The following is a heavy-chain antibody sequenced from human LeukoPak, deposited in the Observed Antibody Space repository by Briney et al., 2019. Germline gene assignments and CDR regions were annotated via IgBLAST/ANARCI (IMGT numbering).Heavy chain of an antibody. Sequence: GGSLRLSCAASGFTFSSSAMSWVRQAPGKGLEWVSGISYSSETIGYVDSVKGRFTISRDNVRKSLYLQMNSLRIEDTALYYCAKDRGGGSQLGDAYDVWGQGTMVSVSS. CDR3: AKDRGGGSQLGDAYDV. CDR2: ISYSSETI. J-gene: IGHJ3*01. V-gene: IGHV3-9*01. CDR1: GFTFSSSA. D-gene: IGHD5-24*01.